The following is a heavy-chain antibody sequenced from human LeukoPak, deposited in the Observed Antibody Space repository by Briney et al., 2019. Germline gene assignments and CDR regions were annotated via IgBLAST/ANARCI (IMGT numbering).Heavy chain of an antibody. D-gene: IGHD6-13*01. CDR2: ISYDGSNK. CDR3: ARRSRYSSSWYGTLLDY. V-gene: IGHV3-30-3*01. J-gene: IGHJ4*02. CDR1: GFTFSNYY. Sequence: PGGSLRLSCAASGFTFSNYYMSWIRQAPGKGLEWVAVISYDGSNKYYADSVKGRFTISRDNSKNTLYLQMNSLRAEDTAVYYCARRSRYSSSWYGTLLDYWGQGTLVTVSS.